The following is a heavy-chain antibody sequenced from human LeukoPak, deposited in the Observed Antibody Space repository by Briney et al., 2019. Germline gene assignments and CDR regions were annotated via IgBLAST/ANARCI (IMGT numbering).Heavy chain of an antibody. CDR3: AREYRLAPYYYGMDV. J-gene: IGHJ6*02. D-gene: IGHD5-18*01. CDR1: GYTFTSYD. V-gene: IGHV1-8*01. Sequence: ASVKVSCKASGYTFTSYDINWVRQATGQGLEWMGWMNPNSGNTGYAQKFQGRVTMTRNTSISTAYMELSSLRSEDTAVYYCAREYRLAPYYYGMDVWGQGTTVTVSS. CDR2: MNPNSGNT.